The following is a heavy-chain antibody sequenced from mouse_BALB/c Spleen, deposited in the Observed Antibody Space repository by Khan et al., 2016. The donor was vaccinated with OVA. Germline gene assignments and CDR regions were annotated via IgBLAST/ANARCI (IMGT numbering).Heavy chain of an antibody. D-gene: IGHD3-3*01. J-gene: IGHJ3*01. CDR3: AIGGYCTSFAY. V-gene: IGHV1-61*01. Sequence: QVQLQQSGAELVRPGASVKLSCKASGYTFNSYWMNWVKQRPGKGLEWIGMIDPSDSENHYNQKLKDKATLTVDTSSSTAYMQLISLASEYSSVYYCAIGGYCTSFAYWGHGTLVTVSA. CDR2: IDPSDSEN. CDR1: GYTFNSYW.